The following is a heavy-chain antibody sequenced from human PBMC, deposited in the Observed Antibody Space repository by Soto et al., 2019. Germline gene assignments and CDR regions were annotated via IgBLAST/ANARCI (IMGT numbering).Heavy chain of an antibody. J-gene: IGHJ4*02. CDR1: GGTFSSYA. CDR2: IIPIFGTA. Sequence: GASVKVSCKASGGTFSSYAISWVRQAPGQGLEWMGGIIPIFGTANYAQKFQGRVTITADESTSTAYMELSSLRSEGTAVYYCARGSVGATTDWGQGTLVTVSS. V-gene: IGHV1-69*13. CDR3: ARGSVGATTD. D-gene: IGHD1-26*01.